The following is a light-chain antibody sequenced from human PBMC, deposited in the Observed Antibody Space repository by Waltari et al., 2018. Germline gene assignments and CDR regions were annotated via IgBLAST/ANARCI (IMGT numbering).Light chain of an antibody. Sequence: VLTQSPSHLSLSPGSIAPLSCRASQSVSSPLAWYQQNPGQAPRLLIYDASNRATGIPARFSGSGSGTDFTLTISSLEPEDFAVYYCQQRSNWPPGFGPGTKVDIK. CDR2: DAS. J-gene: IGKJ3*01. CDR3: QQRSNWPPG. CDR1: QSVSSP. V-gene: IGKV3-11*01.